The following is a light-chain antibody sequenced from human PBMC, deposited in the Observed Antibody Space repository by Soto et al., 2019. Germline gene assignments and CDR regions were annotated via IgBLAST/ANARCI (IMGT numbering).Light chain of an antibody. Sequence: QSVLTQPASVSGSPGQSITTSCTGTSSDVGGYNYVSWYQQHPGKAPKLMIYDVSNRPSGVSNRFSGSKSGNTASLTISGLQAEDEADYYCSSYTSSSTLHVFGTGTKVTV. J-gene: IGLJ1*01. CDR3: SSYTSSSTLHV. CDR2: DVS. V-gene: IGLV2-14*01. CDR1: SSDVGGYNY.